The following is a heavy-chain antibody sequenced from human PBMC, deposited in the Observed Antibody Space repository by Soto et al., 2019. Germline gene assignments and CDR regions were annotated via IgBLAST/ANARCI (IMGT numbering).Heavy chain of an antibody. CDR3: AREGGGYCSSTSCYSPYYYGMDV. CDR2: IWYDGSNK. CDR1: GFTFSSYG. Sequence: GGSLRLSCAASGFTFSSYGMHWVRQAPGKGLEWVAVIWYDGSNKYYADSVRGRFTISRDNSKNTLYLQMNSLRAEDTAVYYCAREGGGYCSSTSCYSPYYYGMDVWGQGTTVTVSS. D-gene: IGHD2-2*02. J-gene: IGHJ6*02. V-gene: IGHV3-33*01.